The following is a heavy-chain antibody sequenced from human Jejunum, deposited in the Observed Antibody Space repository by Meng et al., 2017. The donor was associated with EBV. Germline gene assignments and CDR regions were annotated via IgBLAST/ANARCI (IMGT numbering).Heavy chain of an antibody. CDR1: GGYSSDKYW. J-gene: IGHJ4*02. D-gene: IGHD3-22*01. CDR3: AGNGYYALEY. Sequence: LQESGPRLKRPPGTRALTVVVSGGYSSDKYWWGWVRQPPGKGLEWLGEIYHGGGTNYNPSLESRVTISLDKSKNQFSLKLTSVTVADTAVYYCAGNGYYALEYWGPGTLVTVSS. V-gene: IGHV4-4*03. CDR2: IYHGGGT.